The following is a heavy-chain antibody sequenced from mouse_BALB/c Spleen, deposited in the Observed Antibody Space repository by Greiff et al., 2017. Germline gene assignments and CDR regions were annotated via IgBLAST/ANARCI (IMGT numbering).Heavy chain of an antibody. J-gene: IGHJ3*01. D-gene: IGHD2-4*01. CDR3: ARCYDYDGFAY. Sequence: VQLQQSGAELVKPGASVKLSCTASGFNIKDTYMHWVKQRPEQGLEWIGRIDPANGNTKYDPKFQGKATITADTSSNTAYLQLSSLTSEDTAVYYCARCYDYDGFAYWGQGTLVTVSA. V-gene: IGHV14-3*02. CDR1: GFNIKDTY. CDR2: IDPANGNT.